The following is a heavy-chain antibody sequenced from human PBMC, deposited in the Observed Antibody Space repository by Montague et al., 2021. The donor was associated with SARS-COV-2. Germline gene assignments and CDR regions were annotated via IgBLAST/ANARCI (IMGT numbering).Heavy chain of an antibody. V-gene: IGHV4-59*01. Sequence: SETLSLTCTVSGGSFKNYYWSWIRQPPGKGLEWIGYVHHDGSSGXANYNPSVCSRVTISVDTSKKQSSLHLSSVTPADTAVYFCAKVFDNSGYALDYWGQGTQVTVSS. J-gene: IGHJ4*02. CDR2: VHHDGSSGXA. CDR1: GGSFKNYY. D-gene: IGHD5-12*01. CDR3: AKVFDNSGYALDY.